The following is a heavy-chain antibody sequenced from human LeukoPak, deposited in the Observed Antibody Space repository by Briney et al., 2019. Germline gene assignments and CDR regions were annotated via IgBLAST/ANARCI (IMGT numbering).Heavy chain of an antibody. D-gene: IGHD3-22*01. CDR1: GYTFTSYY. V-gene: IGHV1-46*01. CDR2: INPSGGST. J-gene: IGHJ3*02. Sequence: ASVKVSCKASGYTFTSYYMHWVRQAPGQGLEWMGIINPSGGSTSYAQKFQGRVTMTRDTSTSTVYMELSSLRSEDTAVYYCARAGDYYDSSGYSRGAFDIWGQGTMVTVSS. CDR3: ARAGDYYDSSGYSRGAFDI.